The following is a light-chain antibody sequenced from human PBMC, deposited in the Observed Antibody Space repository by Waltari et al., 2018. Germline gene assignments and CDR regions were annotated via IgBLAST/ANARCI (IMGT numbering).Light chain of an antibody. CDR3: QTGGHGTWV. Sequence: QLVLTQSPSASASLGASVKLTCTLSSGHSTNVIAWLQKRPEEGPRYLMKVNSDGSHNKGDEIPDRFSGSSSGAERYLTISSLQSDDEADYYCQTGGHGTWVFGGGTKLTVL. V-gene: IGLV4-69*01. CDR2: VNSDGSH. J-gene: IGLJ3*02. CDR1: SGHSTNV.